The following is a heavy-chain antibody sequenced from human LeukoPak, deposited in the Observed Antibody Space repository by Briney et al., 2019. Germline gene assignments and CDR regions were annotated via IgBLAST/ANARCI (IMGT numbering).Heavy chain of an antibody. CDR1: GFTFSSYA. CDR2: ISGSGGST. CDR3: AKAQRDGNFDY. D-gene: IGHD5-24*01. Sequence: GGSLRLSCAASGFTFSSYAMSWVRQAPGKGLEWVSAISGSGGSTYYADSVKGRFTISRDNSKNSLYLQMNSLRTEDTALYYCAKAQRDGNFDYWGQGTLVTVSS. J-gene: IGHJ4*02. V-gene: IGHV3-23*01.